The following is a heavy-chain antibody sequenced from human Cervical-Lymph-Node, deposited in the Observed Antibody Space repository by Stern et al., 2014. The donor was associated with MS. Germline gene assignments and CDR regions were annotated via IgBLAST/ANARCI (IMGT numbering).Heavy chain of an antibody. J-gene: IGHJ4*02. Sequence: VQLVQSGGGLVQPGGSLRLSCAASGFTFSSYDMHWVRQATGKGLEWVSAIGTAGGTYYPGSVTGRFTISRENAKNSLYLQMNSLRAGDTAVYYCARDVGSGYYDYWGQGTLVTVSS. D-gene: IGHD3-3*01. CDR2: IGTAGGT. CDR3: ARDVGSGYYDY. V-gene: IGHV3-13*01. CDR1: GFTFSSYD.